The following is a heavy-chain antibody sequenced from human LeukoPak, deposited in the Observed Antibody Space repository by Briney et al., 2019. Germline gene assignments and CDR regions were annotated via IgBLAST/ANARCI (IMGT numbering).Heavy chain of an antibody. V-gene: IGHV3-53*01. CDR1: GFTVSSNY. J-gene: IGHJ4*02. CDR2: IYSGGST. CDR3: ARDLYGDFDY. Sequence: PGGSLRLPCAACGFTVSSNYMSWVRQAPGKGLEWVSVIYSGGSTYYADSVKGRFTISRDNSKNTLYLQMNSLRAEDTAVYYCARDLYGDFDYWGQGTLVTVSS. D-gene: IGHD4-17*01.